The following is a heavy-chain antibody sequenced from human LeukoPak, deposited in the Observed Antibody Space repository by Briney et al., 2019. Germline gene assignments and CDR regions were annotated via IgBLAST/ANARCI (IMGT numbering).Heavy chain of an antibody. CDR1: GGSISSSSYY. V-gene: IGHV4-39*01. Sequence: PSETLSLTCTVSGGSISSSSYYWGWIRQPPGKGLEWIGSIYYSGSAYYNPSLKSRVTISVDTSKNQFSLKLSSVTAADTAVYYCARHVEEGGYIGLGNDAFDIWGQGTMVTVSS. CDR2: IYYSGSA. J-gene: IGHJ3*02. CDR3: ARHVEEGGYIGLGNDAFDI. D-gene: IGHD2-2*02.